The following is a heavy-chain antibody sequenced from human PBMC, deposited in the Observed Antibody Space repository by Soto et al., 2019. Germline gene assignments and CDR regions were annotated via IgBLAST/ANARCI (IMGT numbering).Heavy chain of an antibody. V-gene: IGHV4-30-2*01. CDR1: GGSISSGGYS. CDR2: IYHSGST. Sequence: QLQLQESGSGLVKPSQTLSLTCAVSGGSISSGGYSWSWIRQPPGKGLEWIGYIYHSGSTYYNPSLNSPVTISVDRSKSQFSRKLSSVTAADTAVYYCAGGIAARPLGYWGQGTLVTVSS. J-gene: IGHJ4*02. CDR3: AGGIAARPLGY. D-gene: IGHD6-6*01.